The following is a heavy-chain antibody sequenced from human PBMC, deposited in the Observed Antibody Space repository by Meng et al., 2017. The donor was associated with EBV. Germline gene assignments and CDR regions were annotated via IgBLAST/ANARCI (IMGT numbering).Heavy chain of an antibody. CDR3: VRELVGGTFDY. CDR1: GYTFTSYY. J-gene: IGHJ4*02. CDR2: IIPAGSNT. D-gene: IGHD1/OR15-1a*01. Sequence: QVQLVQPVAEVKKPGASVQVSCKASGYTFTSYYLHWVRQAPGQGLEWMGIIIPAGSNTNYAQKFRGRFTMTRDTSTSTVYMDLSILTSEDTAVYYCVRELVGGTFDYWGQGTLVTVSS. V-gene: IGHV1-46*01.